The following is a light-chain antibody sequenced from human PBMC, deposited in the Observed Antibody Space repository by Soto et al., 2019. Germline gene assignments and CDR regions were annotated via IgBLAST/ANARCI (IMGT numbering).Light chain of an antibody. CDR3: QQYGSSGT. J-gene: IGKJ1*01. V-gene: IGKV3-20*01. CDR1: QSVGGS. CDR2: DAS. Sequence: VMTQSPATLSVSPGERVTLSCRASQSVGGSLAWYQQKPGQAPRLLIYDASNRATGTPARFSGSGSGTDFTLTISRLEPEDFAVYYCQQYGSSGTFGQGTKVDIK.